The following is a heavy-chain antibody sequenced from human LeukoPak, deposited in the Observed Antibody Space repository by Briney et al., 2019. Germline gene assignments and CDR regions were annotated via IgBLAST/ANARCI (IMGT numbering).Heavy chain of an antibody. V-gene: IGHV1-18*01. D-gene: IGHD5-12*01. CDR3: ARDHVDIVATIRVRYFDY. CDR2: ISAYNGNT. CDR1: GYTFTSYG. J-gene: IGHJ4*02. Sequence: ASVTVSCKASGYTFTSYGISWVRQAPGQGLEGMGWISAYNGNTNYAQKLQGRVTMTTDTSTSTAYMELRSLRSDDTAVYYCARDHVDIVATIRVRYFDYWGQGTLVTVSS.